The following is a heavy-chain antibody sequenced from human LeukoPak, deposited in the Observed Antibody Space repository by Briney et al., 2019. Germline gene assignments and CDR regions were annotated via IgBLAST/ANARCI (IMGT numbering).Heavy chain of an antibody. V-gene: IGHV4-39*01. CDR1: GDSISTSSSY. CDR2: IYYSGST. CDR3: TRHGGRDYYDSSEDAFDI. D-gene: IGHD3-22*01. Sequence: KPSETLSLTCSVSGDSISTSSSYWGWIRQPPGKGLEWIGSIYYSGSTYYNTSLKSRVTITVATSKNQFSLKLSSVTAADKAVYYCTRHGGRDYYDSSEDAFDIWGQGTMVTVSS. J-gene: IGHJ3*02.